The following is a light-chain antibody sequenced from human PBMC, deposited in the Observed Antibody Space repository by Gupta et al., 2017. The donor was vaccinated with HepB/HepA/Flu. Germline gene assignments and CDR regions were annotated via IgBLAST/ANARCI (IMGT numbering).Light chain of an antibody. CDR1: QSVDSD. V-gene: IGKV3-11*01. Sequence: EIVLTQSPATLSLSPGESATLSCRASQSVDSDLAWYQQKPGQAPRVLIYDASNRAPGIPARFRGSGSGTHFTLTISSLETEDVVVDYCQQRSKGPPFTLGPGTKVEIK. CDR3: QQRSKGPPFT. J-gene: IGKJ3*01. CDR2: DAS.